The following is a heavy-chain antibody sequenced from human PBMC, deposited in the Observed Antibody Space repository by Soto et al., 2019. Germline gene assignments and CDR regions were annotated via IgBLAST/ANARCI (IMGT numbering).Heavy chain of an antibody. CDR2: ITASGTCT. Sequence: EVHLLESGGGLVHPGESLRLSCGASGFTFSSCVMTWVRQAPGKGLEWVSCITASGTCTYYADSVKGRVTISRDNSKNTMYLQMNNLRAEDTGVYYCAKGLINGRWYAEDWGQGTLVTVSS. D-gene: IGHD6-13*01. J-gene: IGHJ4*02. CDR3: AKGLINGRWYAED. V-gene: IGHV3-23*01. CDR1: GFTFSSCV.